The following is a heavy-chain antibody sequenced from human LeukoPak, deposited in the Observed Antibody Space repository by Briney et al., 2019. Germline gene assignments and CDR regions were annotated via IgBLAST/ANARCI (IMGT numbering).Heavy chain of an antibody. J-gene: IGHJ4*02. CDR1: GFTFSSYA. CDR2: ISGSGGST. CDR3: AKDGIMATVTFFDY. Sequence: PGGSLRLSCSASGFTFSSYAMSWVRQAPGKGLEWVSAISGSGGSTYYADSVKGRFTISRDNSKNTLYLQMNSLRAEDTAVYYCAKDGIMATVTFFDYWGQGTLVTVSS. V-gene: IGHV3-23*01. D-gene: IGHD4-17*01.